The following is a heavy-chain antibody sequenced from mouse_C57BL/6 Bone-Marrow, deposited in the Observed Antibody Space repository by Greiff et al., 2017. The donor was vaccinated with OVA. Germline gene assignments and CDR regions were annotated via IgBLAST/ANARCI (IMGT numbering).Heavy chain of an antibody. CDR2: INPNYGTT. D-gene: IGHD1-1*01. Sequence: EVKLMESGPELVKPGASVKISCKASGYSFTDYNMNWVKQSNGKSLEWIGVINPNYGTTSYNQKFKGKATLTVDQSSSTAYMQLNSLTSEDSAVYYCARSGVLRTYFDYWGQGTTLTVSS. V-gene: IGHV1-39*01. CDR1: GYSFTDYN. CDR3: ARSGVLRTYFDY. J-gene: IGHJ2*01.